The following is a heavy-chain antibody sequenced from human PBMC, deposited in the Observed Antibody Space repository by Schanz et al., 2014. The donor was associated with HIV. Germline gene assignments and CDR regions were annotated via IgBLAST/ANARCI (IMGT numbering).Heavy chain of an antibody. CDR2: ISYDGTKK. CDR1: AFNFNSYG. J-gene: IGHJ6*02. D-gene: IGHD3-22*01. V-gene: IGHV3-30*18. CDR3: AKDRNYYESKYRGKGNYYYYYGMDV. Sequence: QVQLVASGGGVVQPGRSLRLSCVASAFNFNSYGMHWVRQAPGKGLEWVAVISYDGTKKHYADSVKGRFTISRDNSKNSLSLLIKSLRADDAAVYYCAKDRNYYESKYRGKGNYYYYYGMDVWGQGTTVTVSS.